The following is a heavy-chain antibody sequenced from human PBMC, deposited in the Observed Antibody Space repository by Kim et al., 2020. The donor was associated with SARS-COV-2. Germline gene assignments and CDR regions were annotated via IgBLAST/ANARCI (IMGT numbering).Heavy chain of an antibody. CDR1: GFTFSSYA. J-gene: IGHJ5*02. CDR2: ISGSGDST. D-gene: IGHD3-10*01. V-gene: IGHV3-23*01. Sequence: GGSLRLSCAASGFTFSSYAMSWVRQAPGKGLEWVSGISGSGDSTYYADSVKGRFTISRDNSKNPLYLQINSLRAEDTAVYYCATDRGAGTYCVNYFDPWGQGTLVTVSS. CDR3: ATDRGAGTYCVNYFDP.